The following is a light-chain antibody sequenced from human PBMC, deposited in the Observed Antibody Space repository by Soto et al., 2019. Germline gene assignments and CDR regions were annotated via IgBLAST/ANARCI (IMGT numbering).Light chain of an antibody. Sequence: IQLTQSPSSLAASLGDIVTITCRASQGISSYLAWYQQKPGKAPKLLIYAASTLQSGVPSRFRGSGSGTDFTLTISSLQPEDFEPYYCQQLNSYPLTFGGGTKVDIK. CDR3: QQLNSYPLT. V-gene: IGKV1-9*01. CDR2: AAS. J-gene: IGKJ4*01. CDR1: QGISSY.